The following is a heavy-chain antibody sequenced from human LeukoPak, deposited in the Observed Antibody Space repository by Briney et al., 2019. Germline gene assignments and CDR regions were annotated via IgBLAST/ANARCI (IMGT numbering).Heavy chain of an antibody. Sequence: GGSLRLSCAASGFTFSSYAMSWVRQAPGKGLEWVSAISGSGGSTYYADSVKGRFTISRDNAKNSLYLQMNSLRAEDTAVYYCARVGEEYAAAAGAFDIWGQGTMVTVSS. CDR1: GFTFSSYA. CDR3: ARVGEEYAAAAGAFDI. CDR2: ISGSGGST. V-gene: IGHV3-23*01. D-gene: IGHD6-13*01. J-gene: IGHJ3*02.